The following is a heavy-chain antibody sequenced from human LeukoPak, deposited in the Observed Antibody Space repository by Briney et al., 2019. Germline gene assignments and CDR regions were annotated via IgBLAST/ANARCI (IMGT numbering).Heavy chain of an antibody. D-gene: IGHD2-2*01. CDR1: GFTFSSYA. Sequence: GGSLRLSCAASGFTFSSYAMHWVRQAPGKGLEWVAVISYDGNNKYYADSVKGRFTISRDNSKNTLYLQMNSLRAEDTAVYYCARDLTGVPAYTFDPWGQGTLVTVSS. CDR2: ISYDGNNK. J-gene: IGHJ5*02. CDR3: ARDLTGVPAYTFDP. V-gene: IGHV3-30-3*01.